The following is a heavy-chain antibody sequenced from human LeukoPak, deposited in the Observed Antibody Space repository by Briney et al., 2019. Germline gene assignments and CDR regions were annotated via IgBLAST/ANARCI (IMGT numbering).Heavy chain of an antibody. CDR2: ISSSTSYI. CDR1: GFTFSSYS. V-gene: IGHV3-21*01. Sequence: GGSLSLSCAASGFTFSSYSMNWIRQAPGKGLEWVASISSSTSYIYYADSVKGRFTISKDNAKNSLYLQMNSLRAENTAVYYCARAGGSTVSHSDYWGQGTLVTVSS. J-gene: IGHJ4*02. CDR3: ARAGGSTVSHSDY. D-gene: IGHD4-17*01.